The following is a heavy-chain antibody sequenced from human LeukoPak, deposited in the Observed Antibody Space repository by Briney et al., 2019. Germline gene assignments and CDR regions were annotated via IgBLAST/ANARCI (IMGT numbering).Heavy chain of an antibody. CDR2: INAGNGNT. J-gene: IGHJ4*02. CDR1: GYTFTSYA. CDR3: ARDSSIVAVGDFDY. V-gene: IGHV1-3*01. Sequence: ASVKVSCKASGYTFTSYAMHWVRQAPGQRLEWMGWINAGNGNTKYSQNFQGRVTIIRDTSASTVYMEMSSLKSEDTALYYCARDSSIVAVGDFDYWGQGTLVTVSS. D-gene: IGHD6-13*01.